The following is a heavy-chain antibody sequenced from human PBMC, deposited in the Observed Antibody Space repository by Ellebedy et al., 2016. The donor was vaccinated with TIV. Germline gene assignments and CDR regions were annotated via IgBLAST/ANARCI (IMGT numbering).Heavy chain of an antibody. J-gene: IGHJ5*02. CDR3: ARGRSQRYCSGGGCYNWFDP. D-gene: IGHD2-15*01. V-gene: IGHV3-30-3*01. CDR2: ISYDGSNK. CDR1: GFTFSSYA. Sequence: GESLKISXAASGFTFSSYAMHWVRQAPGKGLEWVAVISYDGSNKYYADSVKGRFTISRDNSKNTLYLQMNSLRAEDTAVYYCARGRSQRYCSGGGCYNWFDPWGQGTLVTVSS.